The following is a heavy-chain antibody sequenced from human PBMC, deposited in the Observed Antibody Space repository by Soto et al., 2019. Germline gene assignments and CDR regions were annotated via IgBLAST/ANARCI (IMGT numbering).Heavy chain of an antibody. CDR2: ISAHNGNT. D-gene: IGHD1-1*01. J-gene: IGHJ4*02. V-gene: IGHV1-18*01. CDR3: ARGRYGDY. CDR1: GYAFTTYG. Sequence: QVHLVQSGAEVKKPGASVKVSCKGSGYAFTTYGITWVRQAPGQGLEWMGWISAHNGNTNYAQKLPGRVTVTRHTSTTPAYMELRSPRSDATAVYYCARGRYGDYWGQGALVTVSS.